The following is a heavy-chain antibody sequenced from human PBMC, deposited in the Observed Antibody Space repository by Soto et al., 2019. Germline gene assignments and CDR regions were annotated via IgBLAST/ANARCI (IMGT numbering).Heavy chain of an antibody. D-gene: IGHD1-1*01. Sequence: QVPLVESGGGVVQPGRSLRLACAASGFSISRSALHWVRQAPGKGLEWLAVIAYDGSNKWYADSAKGRFTISRDNSKNTLYLDMSSLRADDTAIYVCARDLQAGDDNVNWFAPLGQGTLVTVSS. V-gene: IGHV3-30-3*01. J-gene: IGHJ5*02. CDR1: GFSISRSA. CDR2: IAYDGSNK. CDR3: ARDLQAGDDNVNWFAP.